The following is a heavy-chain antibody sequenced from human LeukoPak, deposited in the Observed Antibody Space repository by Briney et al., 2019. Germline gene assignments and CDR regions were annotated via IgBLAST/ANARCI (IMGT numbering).Heavy chain of an antibody. CDR2: IIPIFGTA. CDR1: GGTFSSYA. Sequence: SVKVSCKASGGTFSSYAVSWVRQAPGQGLEWMGGIIPIFGTANYAQKFQGRVTITADKSTSTAYMELSSLRSEDTAVYYCARVGITMVRGANNWFDPWGQGTLVTVSS. CDR3: ARVGITMVRGANNWFDP. D-gene: IGHD3-10*01. J-gene: IGHJ5*02. V-gene: IGHV1-69*06.